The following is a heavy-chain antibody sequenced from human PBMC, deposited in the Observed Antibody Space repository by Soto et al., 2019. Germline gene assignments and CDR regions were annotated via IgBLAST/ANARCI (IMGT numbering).Heavy chain of an antibody. CDR1: GGTISSYY. Sequence: SETLTLTCTVSGGTISSYYGSWIRQPAGKGLEWIGRIYTSGSSNYNPSPKRRVTMSVDTSKNQFSLKLSSVTAADTAVYYCARTTGYSSGWYWSDYYFYYGMDAWGQGTTVTVSS. V-gene: IGHV4-4*07. J-gene: IGHJ6*02. D-gene: IGHD6-19*01. CDR2: IYTSGSS. CDR3: ARTTGYSSGWYWSDYYFYYGMDA.